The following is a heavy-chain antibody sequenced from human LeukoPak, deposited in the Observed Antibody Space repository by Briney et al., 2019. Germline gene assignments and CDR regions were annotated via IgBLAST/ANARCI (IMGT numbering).Heavy chain of an antibody. CDR1: GFTLSSYS. Sequence: GGSLRLSCAASGFTLSSYSMNWVRQAPGKGLEWVSSISSSSSYIYYADSVRGRFTISRDNAKNSLYLQMNSLRAEDTAVYYCARDGYSSSSYTLWGQGTLVTVSS. CDR2: ISSSSSYI. V-gene: IGHV3-21*01. D-gene: IGHD6-13*01. CDR3: ARDGYSSSSYTL. J-gene: IGHJ4*02.